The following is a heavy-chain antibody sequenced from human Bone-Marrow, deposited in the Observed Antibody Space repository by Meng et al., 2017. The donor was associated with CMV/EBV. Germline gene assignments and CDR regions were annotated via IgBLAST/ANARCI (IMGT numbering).Heavy chain of an antibody. CDR1: GFTFSSYW. J-gene: IGHJ4*02. V-gene: IGHV3-74*01. Sequence: GGSLRLSCAASGFTFSSYWMHWVRQAPGKGLVWVSRINSDGSSTSYADSVKGRFTISRDNAKNTLYLQMNSLRAEDTAVYYCARDPAYYDFWSGYAYYFDYWGQGKLVTVSS. CDR2: INSDGSST. D-gene: IGHD3-3*01. CDR3: ARDPAYYDFWSGYAYYFDY.